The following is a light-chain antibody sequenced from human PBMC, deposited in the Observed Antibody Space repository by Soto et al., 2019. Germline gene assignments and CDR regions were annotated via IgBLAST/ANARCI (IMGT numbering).Light chain of an antibody. CDR1: NIGTKS. CDR2: YDS. J-gene: IGLJ2*01. Sequence: SYELTQPPSVSVAPGKTARISCGRNNIGTKSVRWYQQKPGQAPVLVIYYDSARPSGIPERFSGSNAGNTATLTISTVEAGDEADYYCQVWDRSSDHRVVFGGGTKLTVL. V-gene: IGLV3-21*04. CDR3: QVWDRSSDHRVV.